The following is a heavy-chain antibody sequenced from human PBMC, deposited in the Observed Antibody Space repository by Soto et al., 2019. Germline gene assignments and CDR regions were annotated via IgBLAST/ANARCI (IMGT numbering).Heavy chain of an antibody. CDR2: ISAYDGYT. Sequence: QVQLVQSGAEVKKPGASVKVSCKASGYTFTSYGINWVRHAPGQGLEWLGWISAYDGYTTYAQILQGRVFMTTDTSTKTAYMELRSLRSDDTATYFCARGGYYDTSGSRNYHYYGMNVWGQGTTVTVSS. CDR3: ARGGYYDTSGSRNYHYYGMNV. CDR1: GYTFTSYG. D-gene: IGHD3-9*01. J-gene: IGHJ6*02. V-gene: IGHV1-18*01.